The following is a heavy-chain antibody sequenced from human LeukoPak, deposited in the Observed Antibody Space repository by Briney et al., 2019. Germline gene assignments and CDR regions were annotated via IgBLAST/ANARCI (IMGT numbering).Heavy chain of an antibody. CDR3: ARFQEPDTPVAPSDY. CDR2: IIPILGIA. D-gene: IGHD6-19*01. CDR1: GGTFSSYA. Sequence: SVTVSCKASGGTFSSYAISWVRQAPGQGLEWMGRIIPILGIANYAQKFQGRVTITADKSTSTAYMELSSLRSEDTAVYYCARFQEPDTPVAPSDYWGQGTLVTVSS. J-gene: IGHJ4*02. V-gene: IGHV1-69*04.